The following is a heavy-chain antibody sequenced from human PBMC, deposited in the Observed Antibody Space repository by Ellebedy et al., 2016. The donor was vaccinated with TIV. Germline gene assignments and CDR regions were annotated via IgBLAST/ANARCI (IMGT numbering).Heavy chain of an antibody. CDR1: GFTFSSYS. J-gene: IGHJ4*02. CDR2: ISSSSSYI. V-gene: IGHV3-21*01. CDR3: ARDPQYYFDY. Sequence: GESLKISCAASGFTFSSYSMNWVRQAPGKGLEWVSSISSSSSYIYYADSVNGRFTISRDNAKNSLYLQMNSLRAEDTAVYYCARDPQYYFDYWGQGTLVTVSS.